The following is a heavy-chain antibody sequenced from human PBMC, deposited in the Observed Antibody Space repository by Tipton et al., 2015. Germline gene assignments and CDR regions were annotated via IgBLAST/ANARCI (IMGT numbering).Heavy chain of an antibody. J-gene: IGHJ4*02. CDR3: ARGLLLWFGMSDY. CDR2: ISSSGGST. D-gene: IGHD3-10*01. Sequence: SLRLSCAASRFTVSSNYMSWVRQAPGKGLEWVSGISSSGGSTYYTDSVKGRFTISRDNIENTLYLRMSSLRAEDTAVYYCARGLLLWFGMSDYWGRGTLVTVSS. V-gene: IGHV3-23*01. CDR1: RFTVSSNY.